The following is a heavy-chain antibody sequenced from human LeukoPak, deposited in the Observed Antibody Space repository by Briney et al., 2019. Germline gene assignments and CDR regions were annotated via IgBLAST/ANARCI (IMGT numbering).Heavy chain of an antibody. CDR2: ITSSGTYI. V-gene: IGHV3-21*01. D-gene: IGHD1-1*01. CDR1: GFTFNNYN. Sequence: GGSLRLSCATSGFTFNNYNMNWVRQAPGRALEWVSSITSSGTYIFYADSVKGRFTISRDNAKNSLYLQMNSLRAEDTAVYYCARDPGTAYYYYMDVWGKGTTVTVSS. CDR3: ARDPGTAYYYYMDV. J-gene: IGHJ6*03.